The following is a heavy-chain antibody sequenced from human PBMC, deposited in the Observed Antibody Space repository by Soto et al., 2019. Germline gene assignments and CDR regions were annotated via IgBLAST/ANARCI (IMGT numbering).Heavy chain of an antibody. J-gene: IGHJ6*02. Sequence: EAQLVESGGGLVKPGGSLRLSCAASGFTFSTYNMNWVRQAPGKGLEWVSSISSSSSYIYYADSVKGRFTISRDNDKNSLYLQMNSLRAEDTAVYYCARDYDFWSGRGGMDVWGQGTTVTVSS. CDR1: GFTFSTYN. D-gene: IGHD3-3*01. V-gene: IGHV3-21*01. CDR3: ARDYDFWSGRGGMDV. CDR2: ISSSSSYI.